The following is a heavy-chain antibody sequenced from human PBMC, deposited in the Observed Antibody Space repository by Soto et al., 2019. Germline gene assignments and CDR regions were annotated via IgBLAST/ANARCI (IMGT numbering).Heavy chain of an antibody. CDR3: ARDSHIAARLGYYYYYGMDV. CDR1: GDSVSSNSAA. J-gene: IGHJ6*02. D-gene: IGHD6-6*01. V-gene: IGHV6-1*01. CDR2: TYYRSKWYN. Sequence: KQSQTLSLTCAISGDSVSSNSAAWNWIRQSPSRGLEWLGRTYYRSKWYNDYAVSVKSRITINPDTSKNQFSLQLNSVTPEDTAVYYCARDSHIAARLGYYYYYGMDVWGQGTTVTVSS.